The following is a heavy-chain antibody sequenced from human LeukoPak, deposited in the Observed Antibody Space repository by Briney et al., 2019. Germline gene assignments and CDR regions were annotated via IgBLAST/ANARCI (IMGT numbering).Heavy chain of an antibody. D-gene: IGHD4-17*01. CDR1: GFTFSNYW. CDR3: ALPLRDGDFYFDY. J-gene: IGHJ4*02. Sequence: GGSLRLSCAASGFTFSNYWMHWVRQAPGKGLVWVSRINRDGRSANYADSVKGRFAISRDNAKNTVFLQMNSLRAEDTAVYYCALPLRDGDFYFDYWGQGALVTVSS. CDR2: INRDGRSA. V-gene: IGHV3-74*01.